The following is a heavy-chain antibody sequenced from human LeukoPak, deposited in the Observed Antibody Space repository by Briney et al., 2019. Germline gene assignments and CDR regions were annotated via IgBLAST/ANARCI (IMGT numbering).Heavy chain of an antibody. D-gene: IGHD3-10*02. V-gene: IGHV3-48*04. Sequence: GGSLRLSCVASGFTFSNYWMTWVRQAPGKGLEWVSYISSSGSTIYYADSVKGRFTISRDNAKNSLYLQMNSLRADDTAVYYCAELGITMIGGVWGKGTTVTISS. J-gene: IGHJ6*04. CDR2: ISSSGSTI. CDR3: AELGITMIGGV. CDR1: GFTFSNYW.